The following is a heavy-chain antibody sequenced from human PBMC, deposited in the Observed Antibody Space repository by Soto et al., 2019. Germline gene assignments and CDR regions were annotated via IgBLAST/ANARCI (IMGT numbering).Heavy chain of an antibody. J-gene: IGHJ4*02. CDR1: GFTFSSYS. V-gene: IGHV3-21*01. CDR3: ARDPYLGDYFDY. CDR2: ISSSSSYI. D-gene: IGHD3-16*01. Sequence: EVQLVESGGGLVKPGGSLRLSCAASGFTFSSYSMNWVRQAPGKGLEWVSSISSSSSYIYYADSVKGRFTISRDNAKNSLYLQMNSLRAEDTAVYYCARDPYLGDYFDYWGQGTLVTVSS.